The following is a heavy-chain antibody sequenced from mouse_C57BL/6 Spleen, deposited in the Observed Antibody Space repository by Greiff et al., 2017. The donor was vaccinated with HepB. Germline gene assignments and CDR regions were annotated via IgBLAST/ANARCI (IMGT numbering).Heavy chain of an antibody. CDR1: GYSITSGYY. Sequence: EVQLKESGPGLVKPSQSLSLTCSVTGYSITSGYYWNWIRQFPGNKLEWMGYISYDGSNNYNPSLKNRISITRDTSKNQFFLKLNSVTTEDTATYYCARDLIYYDYDVSAMDYWGQGTSVTVSS. V-gene: IGHV3-6*01. D-gene: IGHD2-4*01. J-gene: IGHJ4*01. CDR2: ISYDGSN. CDR3: ARDLIYYDYDVSAMDY.